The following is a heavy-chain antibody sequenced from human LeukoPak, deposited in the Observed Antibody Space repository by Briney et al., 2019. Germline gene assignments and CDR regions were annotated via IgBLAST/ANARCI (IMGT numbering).Heavy chain of an antibody. V-gene: IGHV4-59*01. D-gene: IGHD4-23*01. Sequence: SETLSLTCTVSGGSINKYYWSWIRQPPGKGLGWIGFIYYSGTTNYSPSLKSRVTISVDTSKNQFSLNLTSVTSADTALYYCSGGWELPLNYWGQGTLVTVSS. CDR3: SGGWELPLNY. J-gene: IGHJ4*02. CDR2: IYYSGTT. CDR1: GGSINKYY.